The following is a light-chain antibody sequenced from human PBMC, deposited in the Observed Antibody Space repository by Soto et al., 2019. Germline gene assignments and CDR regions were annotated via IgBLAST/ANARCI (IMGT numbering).Light chain of an antibody. Sequence: QSVLTQPPSVSATPGQKVTISCSGSGSNLGRNYVSWYQQLPGTAPKLLIYDNVYRFSGIPDRFSASKSGTSATLRTTALQTGDEGDYYCGSCDNTLRAYVFGTGTKLTVL. J-gene: IGLJ1*01. CDR2: DNV. CDR1: GSNLGRNY. CDR3: GSCDNTLRAYV. V-gene: IGLV1-51*01.